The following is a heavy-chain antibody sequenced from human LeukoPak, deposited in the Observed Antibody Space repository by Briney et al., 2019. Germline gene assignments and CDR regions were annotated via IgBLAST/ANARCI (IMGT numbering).Heavy chain of an antibody. CDR3: AKHDSGYNWFDP. Sequence: SSETLSLTCTVSSASMSNYCWSWIRQSPGKGLEWIGYLHYSGSTDYNPSLKNRVTILVDTSKNQFSLNLSSVTAADTAVYYCAKHDSGYNWFDPWGQGTLVPVPS. CDR2: LHYSGST. V-gene: IGHV4-59*08. CDR1: SASMSNYC. D-gene: IGHD4-17*01. J-gene: IGHJ5*02.